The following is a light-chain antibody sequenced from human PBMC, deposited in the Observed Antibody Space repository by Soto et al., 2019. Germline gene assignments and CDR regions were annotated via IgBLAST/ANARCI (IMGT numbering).Light chain of an antibody. CDR3: QQYNSYSWT. V-gene: IGKV3-20*01. Sequence: ELVLTQSPGTLSLSPGERATLSCRASQSVSSSYLAWYQQKPGQAPRLLIYGASSRATGIPARFSGSGSGTEFTLTISSLQPDDFATYYCQQYNSYSWTFGQGTKVDIK. CDR2: GAS. J-gene: IGKJ1*01. CDR1: QSVSSSY.